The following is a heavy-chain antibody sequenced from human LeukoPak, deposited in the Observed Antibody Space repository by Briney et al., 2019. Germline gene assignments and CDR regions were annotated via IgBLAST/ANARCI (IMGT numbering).Heavy chain of an antibody. CDR2: INPYNGDT. Sequence: GASVKVSCKASGYTFTSYCMSWVRQAPGQGLEWMGWINPYNGDTNYAQKVQGRVTMTRDTATSTAYMELNSLRSDDTAVYYRERQERELITTVVLDYWGQGTLVTVSS. CDR3: ERQERELITTVVLDY. J-gene: IGHJ4*02. CDR1: GYTFTSYC. D-gene: IGHD1-26*01. V-gene: IGHV1-18*01.